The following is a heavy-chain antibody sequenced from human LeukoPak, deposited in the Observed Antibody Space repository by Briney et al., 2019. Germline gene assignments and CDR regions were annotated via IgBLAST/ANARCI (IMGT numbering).Heavy chain of an antibody. CDR1: GGSISSYY. D-gene: IGHD3-10*01. J-gene: IGHJ6*02. Sequence: PSETLSLTCTVSGGSISSYYWSWIRQPAGKGLEWIGRIYTSGSTNYNPSLKSRVTMSVDTYKNQFSLKLSSVTAADTAVYYCARAPYYYGSGTPSYYYGMDVWGQGTTVTVSS. CDR3: ARAPYYYGSGTPSYYYGMDV. CDR2: IYTSGST. V-gene: IGHV4-4*07.